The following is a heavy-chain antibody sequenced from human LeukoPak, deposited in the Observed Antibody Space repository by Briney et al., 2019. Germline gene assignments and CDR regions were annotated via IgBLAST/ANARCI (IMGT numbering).Heavy chain of an antibody. CDR2: ISSSSSYI. V-gene: IGHV3-21*04. CDR1: GFTFSSYS. J-gene: IGHJ3*02. D-gene: IGHD2-2*01. CDR3: ARFIGYCSSTSCQDNAFDI. Sequence: PGGSLRLSCAASGFTFSSYSMNWVRQAPGKGLEWVSSISSSSSYIYYADSVKGRFTISRDNAKNSLYLQMNSLRAEDTAVYYCARFIGYCSSTSCQDNAFDIWGQGTMVTVSS.